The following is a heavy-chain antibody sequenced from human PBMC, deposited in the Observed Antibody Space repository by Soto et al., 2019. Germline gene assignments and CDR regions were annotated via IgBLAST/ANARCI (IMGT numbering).Heavy chain of an antibody. CDR1: GGSIGSGGHY. CDR3: ARDVGAHPFDY. J-gene: IGHJ4*02. Sequence: SSETLSLTCTVSGGSIGSGGHYWSWIRQHPGKGLEWIGYIYYSGSTYYNPSLKSRVTISVDTSKNQFSLKLSSVTAADTAVYYCARDVGAHPFDYWGQGTLVTVSS. CDR2: IYYSGST. V-gene: IGHV4-31*03. D-gene: IGHD1-26*01.